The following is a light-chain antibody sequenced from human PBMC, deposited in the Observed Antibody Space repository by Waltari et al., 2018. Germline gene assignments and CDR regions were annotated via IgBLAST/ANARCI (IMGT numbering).Light chain of an antibody. V-gene: IGLV3-25*03. Sequence: SYKLTQAPSVSVSPGQTARITCPGDVLPKYYAKWYQQKADQAPVMIIFRDSERPPEIPGRFSASSSGTTVTLTISGVQPEDDADYYCQSGDQSGNNVFGGGTKLTVL. CDR2: RDS. CDR3: QSGDQSGNNV. J-gene: IGLJ2*01. CDR1: VLPKYY.